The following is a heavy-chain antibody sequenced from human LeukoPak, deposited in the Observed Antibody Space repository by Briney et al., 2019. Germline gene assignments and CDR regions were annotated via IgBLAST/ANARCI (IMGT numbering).Heavy chain of an antibody. V-gene: IGHV3-7*01. CDR2: IKQDGREK. CDR1: GFTLSSYL. Sequence: GGAPRLSRAAPGFTLSSYLMSWGRQAPGKGVEGGGKIKQDGREKYYVDSVKGRFTISRDNAKNSLYLQMNSLRAEDTAVYYCARARRGNYYDSSGYPHLDAFDIWGQGTMVTVSS. J-gene: IGHJ3*02. D-gene: IGHD3-22*01. CDR3: ARARRGNYYDSSGYPHLDAFDI.